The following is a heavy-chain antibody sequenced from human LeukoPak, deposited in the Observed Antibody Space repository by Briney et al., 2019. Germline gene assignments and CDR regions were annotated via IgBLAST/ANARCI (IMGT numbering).Heavy chain of an antibody. D-gene: IGHD3-9*01. V-gene: IGHV3-23*01. CDR3: AKSNFDWLLYVDY. J-gene: IGHJ4*02. CDR2: ISGSGGST. CDR1: GFTFSNYA. Sequence: GGSLRLSCAASGFTFSNYAMSWVRQAQGKGLEWVSAISGSGGSTYYADSVKGRFTISRDNSKNTLYLQMNSLRAEDTAVYYCAKSNFDWLLYVDYWGQGTLVTVSS.